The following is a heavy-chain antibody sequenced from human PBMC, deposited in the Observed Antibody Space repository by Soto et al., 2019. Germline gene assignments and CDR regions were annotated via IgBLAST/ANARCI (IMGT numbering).Heavy chain of an antibody. CDR1: GGTFSSYA. Sequence: SVKVSCKASGGTFSSYAISWVRQAPGQGLEWMGGIIPIFGTANYAQKFQGRVTITADESTSTAYMELSSLRSEDTAEYYCAREGYSGYDFVDYYGMDAWGQGTTVTVSS. D-gene: IGHD5-12*01. CDR2: IIPIFGTA. V-gene: IGHV1-69*13. CDR3: AREGYSGYDFVDYYGMDA. J-gene: IGHJ6*02.